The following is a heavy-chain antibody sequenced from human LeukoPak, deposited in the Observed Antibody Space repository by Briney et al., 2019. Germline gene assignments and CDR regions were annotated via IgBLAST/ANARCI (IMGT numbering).Heavy chain of an antibody. CDR3: ARSDGYGLVGI. Sequence: PSETLSLTCSVSGVSISSGSNYWGWIRQPPGKTLEWIGSIYSSGSTYYNPSLKSRVIILIDTTKNHFSLNLSSVTAADTAVYYCARSDGYGLVGIWGQGTMVTVSS. CDR1: GVSISSGSNY. D-gene: IGHD3-10*01. CDR2: IYSSGST. V-gene: IGHV4-39*07. J-gene: IGHJ3*02.